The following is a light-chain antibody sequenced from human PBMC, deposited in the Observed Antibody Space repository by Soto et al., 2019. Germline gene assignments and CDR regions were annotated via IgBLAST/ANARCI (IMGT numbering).Light chain of an antibody. CDR3: QQYGSSPWT. V-gene: IGKV3-20*01. Sequence: PLTLFLSLGERATLFCGPSRSVSGASLAWFQQKPGQAPRFLIYGASSRDSGIPARFSGSGSGTEFILSISRLEPEDIAVYYCQQYGSSPWTFGQGTKVDIK. CDR1: RSVSGAS. J-gene: IGKJ1*01. CDR2: GAS.